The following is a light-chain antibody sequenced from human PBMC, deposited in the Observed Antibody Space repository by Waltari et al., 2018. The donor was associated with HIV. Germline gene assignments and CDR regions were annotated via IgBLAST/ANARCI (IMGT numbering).Light chain of an antibody. CDR3: QQYNSFPRT. J-gene: IGKJ4*02. V-gene: IGKV1-5*03. Sequence: DIQMTQSLSTFFASVRGRVTITCRASQSIATCLAWYQQKPGKAPKLLIYKASKPENGVPSRFSGSGSGTEFTLTISSLQPDDFATYYCQQYNSFPRTFGGGTKVEI. CDR1: QSIATC. CDR2: KAS.